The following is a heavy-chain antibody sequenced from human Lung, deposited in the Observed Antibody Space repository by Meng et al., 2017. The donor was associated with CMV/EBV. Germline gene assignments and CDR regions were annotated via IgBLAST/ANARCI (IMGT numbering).Heavy chain of an antibody. CDR2: IIPISGTL. Sequence: SXXVSXKASGGTFSSYAISWVRQAPGQGLEWMGGIIPISGTLNYAQKFQGRVTITTDESTGTVYMELSSLRSEDTAVYYCARNSRSWGILFPRDRMYYGMDVXDQGXTVTVSS. CDR1: GGTFSSYA. D-gene: IGHD2/OR15-2a*01. J-gene: IGHJ6*02. CDR3: ARNSRSWGILFPRDRMYYGMDV. V-gene: IGHV1-69*05.